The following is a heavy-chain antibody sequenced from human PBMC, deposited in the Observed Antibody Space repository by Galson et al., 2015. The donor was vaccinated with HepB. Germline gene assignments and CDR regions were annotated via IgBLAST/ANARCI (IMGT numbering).Heavy chain of an antibody. CDR3: ARGDNPDYGDYASAYYYMDV. Sequence: SETLSLTCAVYGGSFSGYYWSWIRQPPGKGLEWIGEINHSGSTNYNPSLKSRVTISVDPSKNQFSLKLSSMTAADPAVYYCARGDNPDYGDYASAYYYMDVWGKGTTVTVSS. D-gene: IGHD4-17*01. J-gene: IGHJ6*03. V-gene: IGHV4-34*01. CDR2: INHSGST. CDR1: GGSFSGYY.